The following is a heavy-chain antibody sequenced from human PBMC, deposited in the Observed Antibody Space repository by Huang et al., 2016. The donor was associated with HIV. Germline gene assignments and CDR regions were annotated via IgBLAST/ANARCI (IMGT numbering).Heavy chain of an antibody. J-gene: IGHJ3*02. Sequence: QVQLQESGPGLVKPSQTLSLTCSVSGGSISSGNYYWSWIRQPAGKGLEWIGHIYTSGTTIYNSSLKSRVTISVATSKNQFSRKLSSVTAADTAVYYCARLTGYSTFDIWGHGTVVTVSS. CDR2: IYTSGTT. CDR1: GGSISSGNYY. D-gene: IGHD3-9*01. CDR3: ARLTGYSTFDI. V-gene: IGHV4-61*09.